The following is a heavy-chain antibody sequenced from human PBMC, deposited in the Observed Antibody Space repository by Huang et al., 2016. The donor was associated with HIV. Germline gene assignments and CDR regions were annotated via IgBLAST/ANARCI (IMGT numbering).Heavy chain of an antibody. CDR3: ARGQLGSYGDYDVLY. CDR2: INPKFGTP. V-gene: IGHV1-69*13. D-gene: IGHD4-17*01. J-gene: IGHJ4*02. CDR1: GGTFSKYA. Sequence: QVQLVQSGAEVKTPGSSVKVSCKASGGTFSKYAISWVRQAPGQGLEWMGGINPKFGTPNYARKFQGKVTITADDSTSTTYVEVSSLRSEDTALYYCARGQLGSYGDYDVLYWGQGTLVTVSS.